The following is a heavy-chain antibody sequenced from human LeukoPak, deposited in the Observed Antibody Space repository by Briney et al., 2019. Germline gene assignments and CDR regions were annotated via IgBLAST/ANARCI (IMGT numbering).Heavy chain of an antibody. Sequence: PGGSLRLSCAASGFTFSNYAISWVRQAPGKGLEWVSTISGSGGSTYYADSVKGRFTISRDNSKNTLYLQMNSLRAEDTAVYYCARGLSDDYGDSWGQGTLVTVSS. D-gene: IGHD4-17*01. CDR1: GFTFSNYA. J-gene: IGHJ4*02. CDR3: ARGLSDDYGDS. CDR2: ISGSGGST. V-gene: IGHV3-23*01.